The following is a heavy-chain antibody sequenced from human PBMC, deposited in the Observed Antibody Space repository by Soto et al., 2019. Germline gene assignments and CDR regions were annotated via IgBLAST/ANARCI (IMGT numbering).Heavy chain of an antibody. CDR1: GGSISSGDYY. V-gene: IGHV4-30-4*01. CDR3: ARWSYSNYVGRGKNWFDP. J-gene: IGHJ5*02. Sequence: SETLSLTCTVSGGSISSGDYYWSWIRQPPGKGLEWIGYIYYSGSTYYNPSLKSRVTISVDTSKNQFSLKLSSVTAADTAVYYCARWSYSNYVGRGKNWFDPWGQGTLVTVSS. D-gene: IGHD4-4*01. CDR2: IYYSGST.